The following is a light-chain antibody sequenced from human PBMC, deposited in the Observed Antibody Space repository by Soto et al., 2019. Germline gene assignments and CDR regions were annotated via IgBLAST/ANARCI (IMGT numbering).Light chain of an antibody. CDR2: GAS. CDR3: QQYGGSPPTNT. CDR1: QAISSN. Sequence: EIVMTQSPATLSVSRGERATLSCRANQAISSNLAWYQQKRGQAPRLLIYGASNRATGIPDRFSGSGSGTDFTLTINRVEPEDCALYYCQQYGGSPPTNTFGQGTKLEIK. V-gene: IGKV3-20*01. J-gene: IGKJ2*01.